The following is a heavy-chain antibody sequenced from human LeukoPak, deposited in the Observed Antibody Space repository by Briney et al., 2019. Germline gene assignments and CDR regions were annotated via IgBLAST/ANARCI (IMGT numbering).Heavy chain of an antibody. V-gene: IGHV3-23*01. CDR1: GFTFSSYG. CDR3: AKAREDTYYYDSSGYYFATPLDY. D-gene: IGHD3-22*01. CDR2: LTYSGGNT. Sequence: GGSLRLSCAASGFTFSSYGMTWVRQAPGMGLEWVSALTYSGGNTYYAASVKGRFTISRDNSKDTLYLQMNSLRAEDTAVYYCAKAREDTYYYDSSGYYFATPLDYWGQGTLVTVSS. J-gene: IGHJ4*02.